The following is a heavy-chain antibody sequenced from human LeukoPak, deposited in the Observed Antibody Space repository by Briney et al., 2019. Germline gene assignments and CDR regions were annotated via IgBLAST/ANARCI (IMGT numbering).Heavy chain of an antibody. D-gene: IGHD3-10*01. CDR2: IIPIFGTA. CDR3: ARDITMVRGVNVVGI. J-gene: IGHJ3*02. Sequence: SVKVSCKASGCTFSSYAISWVRQAPGQGLEWVGGIIPIFGTANYAQKFQGRVTITADKSTSTAYMELSSLRPEDAAVYYCARDITMVRGVNVVGIWGQGTMVTVSS. V-gene: IGHV1-69*06. CDR1: GCTFSSYA.